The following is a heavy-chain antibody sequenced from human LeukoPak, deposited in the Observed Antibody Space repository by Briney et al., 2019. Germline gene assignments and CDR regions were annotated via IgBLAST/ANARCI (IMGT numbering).Heavy chain of an antibody. J-gene: IGHJ4*02. CDR2: ISGSGGST. CDR1: GFTFSSYA. Sequence: GGSLRLSCAASGFTFSSYAMSWVRQAPGKGLEWVSAISGSGGSTYYADSVKGRFTISRDNSKNTLYLQMNSLRAEDTAVYYCARSIGYCSGGHCYTSDYWGQGTLVTASS. CDR3: ARSIGYCSGGHCYTSDY. V-gene: IGHV3-23*01. D-gene: IGHD2-15*01.